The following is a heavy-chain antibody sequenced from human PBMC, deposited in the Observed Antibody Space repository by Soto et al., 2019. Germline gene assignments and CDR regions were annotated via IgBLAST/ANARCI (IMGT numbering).Heavy chain of an antibody. V-gene: IGHV4-59*01. Sequence: SETLSFTCTVSGDTSTSYYWGWIRQAPGKGLEWIGHIHNSGTSTHNPSLNGRVTISIDMSKKQFSLKLTSLTSADTAVYYCARDFYDSVGYTWFDSWSQGTLVTVSS. J-gene: IGHJ5*01. D-gene: IGHD3-22*01. CDR1: GDTSTSYY. CDR3: ARDFYDSVGYTWFDS. CDR2: IHNSGTS.